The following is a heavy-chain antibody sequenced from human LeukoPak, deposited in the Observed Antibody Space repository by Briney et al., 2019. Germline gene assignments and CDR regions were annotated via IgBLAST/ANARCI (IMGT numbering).Heavy chain of an antibody. V-gene: IGHV3-7*01. J-gene: IGHJ4*02. CDR2: IKEDGSEK. Sequence: PGGSLRLSCAASGFSFSNYWMTWVRQAPGKGLEWVANIKEDGSEKYYVDFVKGRFTISRDNANNSIYLQMNSLRAEDTAVYYCATGGYMYHGWGQGTLVTVSS. CDR3: ATGGYMYHG. D-gene: IGHD5-18*01. CDR1: GFSFSNYW.